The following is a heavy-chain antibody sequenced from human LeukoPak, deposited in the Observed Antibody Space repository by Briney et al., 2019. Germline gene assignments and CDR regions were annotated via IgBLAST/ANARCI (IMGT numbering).Heavy chain of an antibody. Sequence: GESLRLSCTASGFTFRTYGMVWVRQVPGKGLEWVAVIWYDGSNENYADSVKGRFTISRDDSKSTLFLQMNRLRAEDTAVYYCARNAYNYGGFDYWGLGTLVTVSS. CDR1: GFTFRTYG. CDR3: ARNAYNYGGFDY. V-gene: IGHV3-33*01. CDR2: IWYDGSNE. D-gene: IGHD5-24*01. J-gene: IGHJ4*02.